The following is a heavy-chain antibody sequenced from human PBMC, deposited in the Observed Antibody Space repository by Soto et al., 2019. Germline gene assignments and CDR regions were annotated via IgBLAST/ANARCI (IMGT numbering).Heavy chain of an antibody. CDR1: GGAFSNFA. V-gene: IGHV1-69*01. CDR3: VRGGSGSRGDY. D-gene: IGHD2-15*01. CDR2: LTPILGTP. Sequence: QVQLVQSGAEMKKPGSSVKVSCKTSGGAFSNFAVSWVRQAPGQGLEWVGGLTPILGTPSYSQKFQGRVTITADVSTTSAYIEIPSLTSEDTALYYCVRGGSGSRGDYWGQGTLVTVSS. J-gene: IGHJ4*02.